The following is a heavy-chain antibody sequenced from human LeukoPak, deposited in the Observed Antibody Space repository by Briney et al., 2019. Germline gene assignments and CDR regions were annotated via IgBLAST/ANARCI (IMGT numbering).Heavy chain of an antibody. CDR1: GGSINDFGYY. Sequence: SETLSLTCTVSGGSINDFGYYWAWIRQPPGRGLEWIGSIYFNMSTDYRPSLKSRLTMSLYTSKRQFSLKLSSGTAADTAVYYCVRGDSHSIFNWFNPWGQGTLVIVSS. D-gene: IGHD4-11*01. CDR2: IYFNMST. J-gene: IGHJ5*02. CDR3: VRGDSHSIFNWFNP. V-gene: IGHV4-39*01.